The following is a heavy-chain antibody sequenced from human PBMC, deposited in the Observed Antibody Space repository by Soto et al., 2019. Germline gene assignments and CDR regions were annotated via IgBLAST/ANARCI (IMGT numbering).Heavy chain of an antibody. CDR3: ARDPQSILATIYRVGYFDL. J-gene: IGHJ2*01. D-gene: IGHD5-12*01. CDR1: GGSTSSGDYY. CDR2: IYYSGST. V-gene: IGHV4-30-4*01. Sequence: QVQLQESGPGLVKPSQTLSLTCTVSGGSTSSGDYYWSWIRQPPGKGLEWIGYIYYSGSTYYNPSLKSRVTISVDTSKNQFSLKLSSVTAADTAVYYCARDPQSILATIYRVGYFDLWGRGTLVTVSS.